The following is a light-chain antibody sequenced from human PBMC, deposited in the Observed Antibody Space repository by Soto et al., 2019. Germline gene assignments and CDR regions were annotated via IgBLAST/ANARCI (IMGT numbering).Light chain of an antibody. CDR2: GAS. J-gene: IGKJ4*01. CDR3: QQCGTSPLT. V-gene: IGKV3-20*01. CDR1: QSFTSTS. Sequence: EMVLTQSPGTLPFSPGERATLSSRASQSFTSTSLAWYHQKPGQSPRLLIYGASSRATGIPDRFSGSGSGTDFTLTISRLEPEDFAVYYCQQCGTSPLTFGGGTKVEIK.